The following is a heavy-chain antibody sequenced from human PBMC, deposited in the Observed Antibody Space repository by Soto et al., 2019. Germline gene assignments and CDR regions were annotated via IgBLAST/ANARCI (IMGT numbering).Heavy chain of an antibody. CDR2: ISYDGSNK. CDR3: ARVPGSWHYGMDV. Sequence: GSLRLSCAASGFTFSSYGMHWVRQAPGKGLEWVAVISYDGSNKYYADSVKGRFTISRGNSKNTLYLQMNSRRAEDTAVYYCARVPGSWHYGMDVWGQGTTVTVSS. D-gene: IGHD3-10*01. V-gene: IGHV3-30*03. CDR1: GFTFSSYG. J-gene: IGHJ6*02.